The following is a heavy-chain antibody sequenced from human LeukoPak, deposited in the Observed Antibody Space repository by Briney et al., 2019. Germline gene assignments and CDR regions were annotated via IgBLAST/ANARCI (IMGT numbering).Heavy chain of an antibody. CDR1: GYTFTSYY. V-gene: IGHV1-46*03. CDR2: INPSGGST. D-gene: IGHD3-10*01. CDR3: AIYYRSRSYPYYYYYYMDV. Sequence: ASVKVSCKASGYTFTSYYMHWVRQAPGQGLEWMGIINPSGGSTSYAQKFQGRVTMTRDTSTSPVYMELSSLRSEHPALYYCAIYYRSRSYPYYYYYYMDVWGKGTTVTVSS. J-gene: IGHJ6*03.